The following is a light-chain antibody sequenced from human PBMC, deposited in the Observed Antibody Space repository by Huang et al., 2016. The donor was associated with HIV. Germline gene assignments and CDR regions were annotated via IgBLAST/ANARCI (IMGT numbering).Light chain of an antibody. J-gene: IGKJ1*01. CDR2: DAS. V-gene: IGKV3-11*01. CDR1: QSVSSY. Sequence: EIVLTQSPATLSLSPGERTTLSCTASQSVSSYLAWYQQKPGQAPRLRIYDASSRATGIPGRFSGSGSGADFTLTISSLEPEDFAVYYCQQRSNWPRTFGQGTKVEIK. CDR3: QQRSNWPRT.